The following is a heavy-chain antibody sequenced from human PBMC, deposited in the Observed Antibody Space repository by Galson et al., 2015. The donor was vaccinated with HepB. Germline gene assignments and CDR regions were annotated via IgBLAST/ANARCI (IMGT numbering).Heavy chain of an antibody. J-gene: IGHJ6*02. Sequence: SLRLSCAASGFTVSSNYMSWVRQAPGKGLEWVSVIYSGGSTYYADSVKGRFTISRDNSKNTLYLQMNSLRAEDTAVYYCARARSLSRAKYYYYGMDVWGQGTTVTVSS. CDR3: ARARSLSRAKYYYYGMDV. CDR2: IYSGGST. V-gene: IGHV3-53*01. CDR1: GFTVSSNY. D-gene: IGHD4/OR15-4a*01.